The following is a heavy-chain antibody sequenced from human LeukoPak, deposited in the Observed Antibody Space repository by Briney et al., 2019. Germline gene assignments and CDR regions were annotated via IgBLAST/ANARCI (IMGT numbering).Heavy chain of an antibody. D-gene: IGHD6-13*01. CDR3: AREVSSSWPSVHYYYYMDV. CDR2: IYTSGST. Sequence: PSETLSLTCTVSGGSISSGSYYWSWIRQPAGKGLEWIGRIYTSGSTNYNPSLKSRVTMSVDTSKNQFSLKLSSVTAADTAVYYCAREVSSSWPSVHYYYYMDVWGKGTTVTISS. V-gene: IGHV4-61*02. CDR1: GGSISSGSYY. J-gene: IGHJ6*03.